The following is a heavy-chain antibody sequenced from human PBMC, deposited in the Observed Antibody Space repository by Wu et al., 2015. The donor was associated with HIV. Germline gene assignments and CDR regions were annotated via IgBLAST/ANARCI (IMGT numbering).Heavy chain of an antibody. CDR3: ARDWSAVAGPHGPSWFDP. D-gene: IGHD6-19*01. CDR1: GGSFSRYA. Sequence: QVVQSGAEVKKPGSSVKVSCETSGGSFSRYAISWVRQAPGQGLEWMGGIIPMFGTTNYAHRFQGRLTITTDKSTSTAYMELSSLRSDDTAVYYCARDWSAVAGPHGPSWFDPWGQGTLVTVSS. V-gene: IGHV1-69*05. CDR2: IIPMFGTT. J-gene: IGHJ5*02.